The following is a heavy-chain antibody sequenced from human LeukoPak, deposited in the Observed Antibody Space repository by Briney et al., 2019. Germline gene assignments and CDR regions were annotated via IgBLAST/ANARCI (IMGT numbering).Heavy chain of an antibody. V-gene: IGHV1-18*01. CDR2: ISAYNGNT. CDR3: ARGLSSARTTGMGY. CDR1: GYTFTSYG. Sequence: ASVTVSCKASGYTFTSYGISWVRQAPGQGLEWMGWISAYNGNTNYAQKLQGRVTMTTDASTSTAYMELRSLRSDDTAVYYCARGLSSARTTGMGYWGQGTLVTVSS. D-gene: IGHD6-19*01. J-gene: IGHJ4*02.